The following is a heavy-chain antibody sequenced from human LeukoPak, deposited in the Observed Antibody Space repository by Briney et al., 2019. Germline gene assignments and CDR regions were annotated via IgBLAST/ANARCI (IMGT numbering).Heavy chain of an antibody. Sequence: PSETLSLTCAVSGYSISSGYYGGWFRQPPGKGLEWIGSIYHSGSTYYNPSLKSRVTISVDTSKNQFSLKLSSVTAADTAVYYCARDRAPDYDFWSGYPSDDYWGQGTLVTVSS. D-gene: IGHD3-3*01. J-gene: IGHJ4*02. V-gene: IGHV4-38-2*02. CDR1: GYSISSGYY. CDR3: ARDRAPDYDFWSGYPSDDY. CDR2: IYHSGST.